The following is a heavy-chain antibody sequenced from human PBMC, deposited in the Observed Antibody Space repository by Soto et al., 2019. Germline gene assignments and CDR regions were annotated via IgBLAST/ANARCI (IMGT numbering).Heavy chain of an antibody. CDR3: ARGDTMIVVDHDY. D-gene: IGHD3-22*01. CDR1: GFTFSDYY. J-gene: IGHJ4*02. CDR2: LSSSGSTI. V-gene: IGHV3-11*01. Sequence: GGSLRLSCAASGFTFSDYYMIWIPQAPGKGPEWVSYLSSSGSTIYYADSVKGRFTIPRDNAKNSLYLQMNSLRAEDTAVYYCARGDTMIVVDHDYWGQGTLVTVSS.